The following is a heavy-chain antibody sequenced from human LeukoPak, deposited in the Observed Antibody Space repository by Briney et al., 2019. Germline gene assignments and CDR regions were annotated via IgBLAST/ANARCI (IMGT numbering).Heavy chain of an antibody. J-gene: IGHJ6*04. D-gene: IGHD3-10*02. CDR2: ISSSGSTI. CDR1: GFTLSSFE. CDR3: AELGITMIGGV. Sequence: PGGSPRPSRSAPGFTLSSFEIKTVRPAPGKGVGGVSYISSSGSTIYYADSVKGRLTISRDNAKNSLYLQMNSLRAEDTAVHYCAELGITMIGGVWGKGTTVTISS. V-gene: IGHV3-48*03.